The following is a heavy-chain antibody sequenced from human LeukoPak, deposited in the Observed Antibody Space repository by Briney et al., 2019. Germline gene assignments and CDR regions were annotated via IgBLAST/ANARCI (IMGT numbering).Heavy chain of an antibody. J-gene: IGHJ4*02. CDR2: ISGSGGST. CDR1: GFTFSSYA. V-gene: IGHV3-23*01. CDR3: AKRVLDGYNSPFDS. D-gene: IGHD5-24*01. Sequence: PGGSLRLSCAASGFTFSSYAMSWVRQAPGKGLEWVSAISGSGGSTYYADSVKGRFTIYRDNSKNTLFLQMNSLRVEDTAVYYCAKRVLDGYNSPFDSWGQGTLVTVSS.